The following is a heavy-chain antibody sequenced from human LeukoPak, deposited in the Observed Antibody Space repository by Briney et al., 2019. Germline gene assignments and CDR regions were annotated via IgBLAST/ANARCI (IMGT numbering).Heavy chain of an antibody. CDR1: GYSITNYY. CDR2: IYYSGST. CDR3: ARSDELLYLKAFDI. D-gene: IGHD2-2*02. J-gene: IGHJ3*02. V-gene: IGHV4-39*01. Sequence: SETLSLTCTVSGYSITNYYWSWIRQPPGKGLEWIGSIYYSGSTYYNPSLKSRVTISVDMSKNQFSLKLSSVTAADTAVYYCARSDELLYLKAFDIWGQGTMVTVSS.